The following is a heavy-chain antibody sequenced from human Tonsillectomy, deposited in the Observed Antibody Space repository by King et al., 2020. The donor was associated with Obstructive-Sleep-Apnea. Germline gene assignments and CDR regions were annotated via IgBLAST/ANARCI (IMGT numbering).Heavy chain of an antibody. V-gene: IGHV3-23*04. CDR2: FIDDSDDI. Sequence: DVQLVESGGGLVQPGGSLRLSCLASGFTLRNYAMSWGLQSPGKRPEGVSFFIDDSDDIHYADSVRGRFTISRDNMKNTVYLQMDNLRAEDTAQYYCVKCKGGKWVGAFDYGGPGTPVTVSS. D-gene: IGHD4-23*01. CDR1: GFTLRNYA. J-gene: IGHJ4*02. CDR3: VKCKGGKWVGAFDY.